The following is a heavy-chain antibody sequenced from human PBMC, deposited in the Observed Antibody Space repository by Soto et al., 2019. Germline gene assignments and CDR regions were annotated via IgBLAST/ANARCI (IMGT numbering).Heavy chain of an antibody. V-gene: IGHV1-3*01. J-gene: IGHJ4*02. Sequence: GASVKVSCKASGYTFTIYAMHWVRQAPGQRLEWMGWINAGNGNTKYSQKFQGRVTITRDASASTAYMELSSLRSEDTAVYYCARGVGNSAPDYWGQGTLVTVSS. CDR3: ARGVGNSAPDY. CDR2: INAGNGNT. CDR1: GYTFTIYA. D-gene: IGHD1-7*01.